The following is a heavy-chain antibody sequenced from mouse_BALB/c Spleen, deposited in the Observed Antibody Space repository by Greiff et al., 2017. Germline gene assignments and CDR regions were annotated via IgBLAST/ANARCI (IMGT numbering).Heavy chain of an antibody. Sequence: VQLQQSGAELMKPGASVKISCKATGYTFSSYWIEWVKQRPGHGLEWIGEILPGSGSTNYNEKFKGKATFTADTSSNTAYMQLSSLTSEDSAVYYCASRLYYYDYDGAWFAYWGQGTLVTVSA. J-gene: IGHJ3*01. D-gene: IGHD2-4*01. CDR2: ILPGSGST. CDR1: GYTFSSYW. V-gene: IGHV1-9*01. CDR3: ASRLYYYDYDGAWFAY.